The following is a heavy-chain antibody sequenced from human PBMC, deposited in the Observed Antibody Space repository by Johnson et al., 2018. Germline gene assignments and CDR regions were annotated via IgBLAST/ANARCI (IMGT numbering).Heavy chain of an antibody. Sequence: QVQLVQSGGGVVQPGRSLRLSCAASGFAFSSSGVHWVRQAPGKGLEWVAVIYFDGSNKYYADSVKGRFTISRDNSKNTVYLQMNSLGAEGTAVYYCASDLSGGATPPDFWGQGTRVTVSS. V-gene: IGHV3-33*01. J-gene: IGHJ4*02. CDR2: IYFDGSNK. D-gene: IGHD2-15*01. CDR1: GFAFSSSG. CDR3: ASDLSGGATPPDF.